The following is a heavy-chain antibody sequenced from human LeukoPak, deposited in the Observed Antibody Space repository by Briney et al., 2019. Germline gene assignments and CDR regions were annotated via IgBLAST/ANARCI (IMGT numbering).Heavy chain of an antibody. V-gene: IGHV1-18*01. CDR1: GYTFNRYG. CDR2: ISGYNGNT. Sequence: ASVKVSCKASGYTFNRYGITWVRQAPGQGLEWMGWISGYNGNTNYAQKLQGRVTVTTDTSTSTAYMELRSLRSDDTAMYYCARDYGYGVTVMISDDYWGQGTLVTASS. J-gene: IGHJ4*02. CDR3: ARDYGYGVTVMISDDY. D-gene: IGHD5-12*01.